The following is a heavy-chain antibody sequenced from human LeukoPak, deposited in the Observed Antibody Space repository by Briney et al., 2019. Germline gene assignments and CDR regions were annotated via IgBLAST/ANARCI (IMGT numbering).Heavy chain of an antibody. D-gene: IGHD2-21*02. CDR3: ARQMVVPAIPGWFDP. V-gene: IGHV5-51*01. CDR1: GYSFTSYW. CDR2: IYPGDSDT. Sequence: GESLKISCKGSGYSFTSYWIGWVRQMPGKGLEWMGIIYPGDSDTRYSPSFQGQVTISADKSISTAYLQWSSLKASDTAMYYCARQMVVPAIPGWFDPWGQGTLVTVSS. J-gene: IGHJ5*02.